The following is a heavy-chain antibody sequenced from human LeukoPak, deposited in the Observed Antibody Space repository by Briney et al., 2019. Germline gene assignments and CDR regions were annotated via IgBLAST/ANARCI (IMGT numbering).Heavy chain of an antibody. Sequence: GSLRLSCGASGFTFKHYGMHWVRQAPGKGLEWVAVIWYDGSNTFYADSVKGRFTISRDNSNNTLYLQVNRLRAEDTAVYYCARDLYGGNSASWVDLWGQGTLVTVSS. J-gene: IGHJ5*02. CDR3: ARDLYGGNSASWVDL. V-gene: IGHV3-33*01. CDR1: GFTFKHYG. D-gene: IGHD4-23*01. CDR2: IWYDGSNT.